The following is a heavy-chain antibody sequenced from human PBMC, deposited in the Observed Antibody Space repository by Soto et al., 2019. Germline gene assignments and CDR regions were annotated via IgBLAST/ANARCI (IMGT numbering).Heavy chain of an antibody. J-gene: IGHJ4*02. D-gene: IGHD6-13*01. Sequence: QVTLKESGPVLVNPTETLTLTCTVSGFSLSNARMGVSWIRQPPGKALEWLAHIFSNDEKSYSTSLKSRLTISKDTSKSQVVLTMTNMDPVDTAAYYCARIQNGYHNDYWGQGTLVTVSS. CDR2: IFSNDEK. CDR3: ARIQNGYHNDY. CDR1: GFSLSNARMG. V-gene: IGHV2-26*01.